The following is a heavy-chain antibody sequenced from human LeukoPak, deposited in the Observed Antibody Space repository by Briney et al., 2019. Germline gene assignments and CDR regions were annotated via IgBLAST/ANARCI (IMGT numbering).Heavy chain of an antibody. J-gene: IGHJ4*02. D-gene: IGHD3-22*01. V-gene: IGHV4-31*11. CDR2: IYYSGST. CDR1: GGSISSGGYS. CDR3: ARAAYDSSGYYLNY. Sequence: SETLSLTCAVSGGSISSGGYSWSWIRQPPGKGLEWIGYIYYSGSTYYNPSLKSRVTISVDTSKNQFSLKLSSVTAADTAVYYCARAAYDSSGYYLNYWGQGTLVTVSS.